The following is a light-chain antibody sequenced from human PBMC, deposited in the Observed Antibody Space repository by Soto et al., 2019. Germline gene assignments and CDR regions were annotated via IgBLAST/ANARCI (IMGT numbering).Light chain of an antibody. J-gene: IGLJ2*01. Sequence: QSVLTQPPSASGTPGQRVTISCSGSSSNIGNNYVSWYQQLPGTAPKLLIYRNNQRPSGVPDRFSGSKSGTSASLAISGLRSEDEADYYCAAWDDSLSGVAFGGGTKVTVL. CDR3: AAWDDSLSGVA. V-gene: IGLV1-47*01. CDR2: RNN. CDR1: SSNIGNNY.